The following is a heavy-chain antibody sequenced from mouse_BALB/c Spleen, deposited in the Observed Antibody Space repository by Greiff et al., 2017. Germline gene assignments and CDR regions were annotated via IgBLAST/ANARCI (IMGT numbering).Heavy chain of an antibody. V-gene: IGHV5-12-2*01. J-gene: IGHJ1*01. D-gene: IGHD1-1*01. CDR3: ARKEDYGSRNWYFDV. Sequence: DVMLVESGGGLVQPGGSLKLSCAASGFTFSSYTMSWVRQTPEKRLEWVAYISNGGGSTYYPDTVKGRFTISRDNAKNTLYLQMSSLKSEDTAMYYCARKEDYGSRNWYFDVWGAGTTVTVSS. CDR1: GFTFSSYT. CDR2: ISNGGGST.